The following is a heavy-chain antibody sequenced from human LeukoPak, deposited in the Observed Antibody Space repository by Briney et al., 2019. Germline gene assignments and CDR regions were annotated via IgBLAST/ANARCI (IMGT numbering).Heavy chain of an antibody. D-gene: IGHD2-15*01. V-gene: IGHV1-69*04. CDR3: ARGTQPSYCSGGSCHLGYYYYYGMDV. CDR1: GGTFSSYA. J-gene: IGHJ6*02. CDR2: IIPILGIA. Sequence: ASVKVSCKASGGTFSSYAISWVRQAPGQGLEWMGRIIPILGIANYAQKFQGRVTITADKSTGTAYMELSSLRSEDTAVYYCARGTQPSYCSGGSCHLGYYYYYGMDVWGQGTTVTVSS.